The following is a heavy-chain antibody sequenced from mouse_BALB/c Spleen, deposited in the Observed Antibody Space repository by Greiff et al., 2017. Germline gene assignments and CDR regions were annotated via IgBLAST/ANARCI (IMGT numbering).Heavy chain of an antibody. J-gene: IGHJ4*01. V-gene: IGHV1S22*01. CDR2: IYPGSGST. Sequence: LQQPGSELVRPGASVKLSCKASGYTFTSYWMHWVKQRPGQGLEWIGNIYPGSGSTNYDEKFKSKATLTVDTSSSTAYMQLSSLTSEDSAVYYCTRGDGNSYAMDYWGQGTSVTVSS. CDR1: GYTFTSYW. CDR3: TRGDGNSYAMDY. D-gene: IGHD2-1*01.